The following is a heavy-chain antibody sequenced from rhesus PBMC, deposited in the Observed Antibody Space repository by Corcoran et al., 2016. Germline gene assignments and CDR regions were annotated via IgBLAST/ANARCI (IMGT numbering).Heavy chain of an antibody. Sequence: QVQLQESGPGLVKPSETLSFTCAVSGGSISSNYWSWIPTSPGKGLEWIGYLFGGSESTSYNPSLKSRVTISTDTSKNQFSLKLSSVTAADTAVYYCASPGGSLDVWGRGVLVTVSS. V-gene: IGHV4-147*01. CDR1: GGSISSNY. CDR2: LFGGSEST. D-gene: IGHD1-38*01. J-gene: IGHJ5-2*02. CDR3: ASPGGSLDV.